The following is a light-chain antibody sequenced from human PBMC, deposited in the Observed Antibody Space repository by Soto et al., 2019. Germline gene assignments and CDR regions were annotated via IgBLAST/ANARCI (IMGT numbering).Light chain of an antibody. J-gene: IGKJ4*01. CDR1: QRVSSY. Sequence: EIVLTQSPATLSLSPGERATLPCMASQRVSSYLAWYQQKPGQAPRLLIYDASNRATGIPARFSGSRSGTDFTLTIRSLEPADFAGYYCQKRSNWPGSFGGGTKVEIK. V-gene: IGKV3-11*01. CDR3: QKRSNWPGS. CDR2: DAS.